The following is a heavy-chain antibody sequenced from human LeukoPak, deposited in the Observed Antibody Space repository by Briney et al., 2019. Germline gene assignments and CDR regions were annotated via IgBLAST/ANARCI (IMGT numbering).Heavy chain of an antibody. V-gene: IGHV4-34*12. CDR1: GESFSDHY. CDR3: AKSNGYGLIDI. Sequence: SETLSLTCAVYGESFSDHYWSWIRQSPGKALEWIGNIFYSGSTYYSPSLKSRVTISLDTSRNQFSLKLNSVTAADTAVYYCAKSNGYGLIDIWGQGTMVTVSS. CDR2: IFYSGST. J-gene: IGHJ3*02. D-gene: IGHD3-10*01.